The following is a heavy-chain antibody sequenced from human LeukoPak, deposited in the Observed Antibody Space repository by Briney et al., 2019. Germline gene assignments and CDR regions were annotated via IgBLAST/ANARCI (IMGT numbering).Heavy chain of an antibody. V-gene: IGHV3-48*03. CDR3: AELGITMIGGV. CDR1: GGSISSSN. D-gene: IGHD3-10*02. Sequence: GTLSLTCAVSGGSISSSNWWSWVRQAPGKGLEWVSYISSSGSTIYYADSVKGRFTISRDNAKNSLYLQMSSLRAEDTAVYYCAELGITMIGGVWGKGTTVTISS. CDR2: ISSSGSTI. J-gene: IGHJ6*04.